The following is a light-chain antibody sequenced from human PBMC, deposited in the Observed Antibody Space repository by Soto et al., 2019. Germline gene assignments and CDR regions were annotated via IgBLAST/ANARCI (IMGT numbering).Light chain of an antibody. V-gene: IGKV3-15*01. Sequence: EIVMTQSPATLSMSPGERATLSCRASQSVSSNLAWYQQKRGQAPRLLIYGASTRATGIPVRFSGSGSGTEFTLTISSLQSEDFAIYYCQQYNNWPKTFGQGTKVEI. CDR3: QQYNNWPKT. J-gene: IGKJ1*01. CDR2: GAS. CDR1: QSVSSN.